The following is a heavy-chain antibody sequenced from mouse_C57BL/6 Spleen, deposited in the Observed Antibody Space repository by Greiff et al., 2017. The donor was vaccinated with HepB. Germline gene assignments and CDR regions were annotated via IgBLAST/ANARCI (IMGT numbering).Heavy chain of an antibody. CDR3: ARGLRDFDY. CDR2: IYPGSGST. D-gene: IGHD1-1*01. V-gene: IGHV1-55*01. CDR1: GYTFTSYW. J-gene: IGHJ2*01. Sequence: VQLQQSGAELVKPGASVKMSCKASGYTFTSYWITWVKQRPGQGLEWIGDIYPGSGSTNYNEKFKSKATLTVDTSSSPAYMQLSSLTSEDSAVYYCARGLRDFDYWGQGTTLTVSS.